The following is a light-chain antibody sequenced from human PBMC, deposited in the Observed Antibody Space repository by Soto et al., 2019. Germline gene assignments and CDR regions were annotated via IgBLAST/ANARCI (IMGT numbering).Light chain of an antibody. CDR2: GTS. V-gene: IGKV3-15*01. CDR3: QHYNNWPLFT. J-gene: IGKJ4*01. Sequence: EIVVTQSPATLSVSPGERATLSCRASQRISNTLAWYQQKRGQAPRLLIYGTSTRATGIPARFSGSGAGTEFSLTISSLQPEDFAGYYCQHYNNWPLFTFGCGTKVEIK. CDR1: QRISNT.